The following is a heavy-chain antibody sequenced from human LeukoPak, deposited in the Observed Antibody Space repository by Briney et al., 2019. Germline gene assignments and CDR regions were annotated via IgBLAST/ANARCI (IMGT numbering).Heavy chain of an antibody. CDR1: GGSISSYY. CDR3: ARGGGAYYDIPYYFDY. V-gene: IGHV4-4*07. CDR2: IYTSGST. D-gene: IGHD3-9*01. Sequence: PSETLSLTCTVSGGSISSYYWSWIRQPAGKGLEWIGRIYTSGSTNYNPSLKSRVTMSVDTSKNQFSLKLSSVTAADTAVYYCARGGGAYYDIPYYFDYWGQGTLVTVSS. J-gene: IGHJ4*02.